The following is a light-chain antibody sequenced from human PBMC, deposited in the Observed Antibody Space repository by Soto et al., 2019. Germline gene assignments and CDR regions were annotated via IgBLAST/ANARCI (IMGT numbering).Light chain of an antibody. CDR3: QQYDNWPWT. Sequence: EILMTQSPATLSVSAGDRATLSCRAGQSVSSPLAWYQQKPGQAPRLLIYDASTRTTGIPARFSGSGSGTEFTLTINSLQSEDSEVYYCQQYDNWPWTFGQGTKVDIK. J-gene: IGKJ1*01. CDR2: DAS. CDR1: QSVSSP. V-gene: IGKV3-15*01.